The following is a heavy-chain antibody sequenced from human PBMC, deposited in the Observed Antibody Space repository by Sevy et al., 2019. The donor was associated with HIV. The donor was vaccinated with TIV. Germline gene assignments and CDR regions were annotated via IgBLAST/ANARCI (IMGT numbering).Heavy chain of an antibody. J-gene: IGHJ4*02. V-gene: IGHV1-24*01. CDR1: GYSVIEFS. Sequence: ASVKVSCKVSGYSVIEFSMHWVRQAAGKGLEWMGTFDPEDDETIYAQKIQGRVTMTEDTSTDTAYMELSSLRSEDTAVYYCARDMLGYCSSTSCYAEGYFDYWGQGTLVTVSS. CDR3: ARDMLGYCSSTSCYAEGYFDY. CDR2: FDPEDDET. D-gene: IGHD2-2*01.